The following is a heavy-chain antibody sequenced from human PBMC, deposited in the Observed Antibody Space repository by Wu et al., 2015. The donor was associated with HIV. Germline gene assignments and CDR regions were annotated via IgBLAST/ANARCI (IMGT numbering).Heavy chain of an antibody. J-gene: IGHJ2*01. V-gene: IGHV1-69*13. CDR1: GGTFNSYA. CDR2: IIPMFDLT. CDR3: ATVYDTRGSSPGEWYLDL. D-gene: IGHD3-22*01. Sequence: QVHLVQSGAEVKKPGSSVKISCKASGGTFNSYALNWVRQAPGQGLEWMGRIIPMFDLTFYAPKFRGRVTITADESTGTAYMEVNSLRSEDTAIYYCATVYDTRGSSPGEWYLDLWGRGTLVTVSS.